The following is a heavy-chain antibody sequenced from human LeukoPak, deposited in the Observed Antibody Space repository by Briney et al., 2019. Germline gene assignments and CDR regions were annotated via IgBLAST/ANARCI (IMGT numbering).Heavy chain of an antibody. CDR3: ARWVAAAGTFLVGFDY. D-gene: IGHD6-13*01. Sequence: PSETLSLTCAVYGGSFSGYYWSWIRQPPGKGLERIGEINHSGSTNYNPSLKSRVTISVDTSKNQFSLKLSSVTAADTAVYYCARWVAAAGTFLVGFDYWGQGTLVTVSS. J-gene: IGHJ4*02. CDR2: INHSGST. V-gene: IGHV4-34*01. CDR1: GGSFSGYY.